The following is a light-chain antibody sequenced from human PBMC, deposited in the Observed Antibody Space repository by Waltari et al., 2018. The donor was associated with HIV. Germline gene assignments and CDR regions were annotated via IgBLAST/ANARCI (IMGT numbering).Light chain of an antibody. CDR2: EVN. V-gene: IGLV2-23*02. Sequence: SALTQPASVSGSPGQSITLSCPGTSSDVGAAHLVSWYQQQPGKAPKFIIYEVNNRPSEVSIRFSGSKAGNTASLTIPGLQAEDEADYYCCSYAGRSTLEVFGGGTKVTVL. CDR3: CSYAGRSTLEV. CDR1: SSDVGAAHL. J-gene: IGLJ2*01.